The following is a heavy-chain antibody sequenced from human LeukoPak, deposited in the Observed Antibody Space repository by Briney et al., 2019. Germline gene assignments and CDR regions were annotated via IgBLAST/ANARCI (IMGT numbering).Heavy chain of an antibody. V-gene: IGHV1-46*01. CDR3: ARIRDGYNDAYDI. D-gene: IGHD5-24*01. Sequence: ASVKVSCKASGYTFTKYYIHRVRQAPGQGLEWMGLINPGGDNTNYAQNFQGRVTMTRDTSTSTVYMELSSLRSEDTAIYYCARIRDGYNDAYDIWGQGTMVTVSS. J-gene: IGHJ3*02. CDR2: INPGGDNT. CDR1: GYTFTKYY.